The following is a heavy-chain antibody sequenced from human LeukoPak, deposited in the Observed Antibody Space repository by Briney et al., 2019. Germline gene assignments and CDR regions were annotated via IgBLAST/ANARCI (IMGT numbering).Heavy chain of an antibody. CDR2: INHSRST. CDR3: ARGRGYYYYYMDV. CDR1: GGSFSGYY. J-gene: IGHJ6*03. V-gene: IGHV4-34*01. Sequence: SETLSLTCAVYGGSFSGYYWSWIRQSPGKGLEWIGEINHSRSTNYNPSLKSRVTISVDTSKNQFSLKLSSVTDADTAVYYCARGRGYYYYYMDVWGKGTTVTVSS.